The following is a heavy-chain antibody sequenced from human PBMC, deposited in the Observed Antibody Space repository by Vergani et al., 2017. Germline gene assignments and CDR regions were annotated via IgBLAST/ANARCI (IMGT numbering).Heavy chain of an antibody. Sequence: EVQLVESGGGLVKPGGSLRLSCAASGFTFSSYSMNWVRLAPGKGLEWVSSISSSSSYIYYADSVKGRFTITRDNAKNSLYLQMNSLRAEDTAVYYCARDIVDTAMVVDYWGQGTLVTVSS. D-gene: IGHD5-18*01. V-gene: IGHV3-21*01. CDR2: ISSSSSYI. J-gene: IGHJ4*02. CDR1: GFTFSSYS. CDR3: ARDIVDTAMVVDY.